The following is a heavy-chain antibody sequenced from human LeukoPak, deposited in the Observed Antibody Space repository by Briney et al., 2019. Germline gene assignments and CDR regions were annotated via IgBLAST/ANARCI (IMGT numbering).Heavy chain of an antibody. CDR1: RFTFNSYA. Sequence: GGSQRLSCAASRFTFNSYAMSWVRQAPGKGLEWVSVIGGSNGITFYVGSVKGRFTISRDNSKDTLYLQMNSLRAEDTAVYYCARNENGGWGYFDYWGQGTLVTVSS. CDR2: IGGSNGIT. V-gene: IGHV3-23*01. D-gene: IGHD6-19*01. J-gene: IGHJ4*02. CDR3: ARNENGGWGYFDY.